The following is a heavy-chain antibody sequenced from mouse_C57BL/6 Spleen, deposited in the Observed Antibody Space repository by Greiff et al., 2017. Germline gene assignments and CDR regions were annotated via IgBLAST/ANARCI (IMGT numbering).Heavy chain of an antibody. CDR1: GYTFTSYG. CDR3: ARCDNYGSSYYYDY. Sequence: VQLQESGAELARPGASVKLSCKASGYTFTSYGISWVKQRTGQGLEWIGEIYPRSGNTYYNEKFKGKATLTADKSSSTAYMELRSLTSEDSAVYFCARCDNYGSSYYYDYWGQGTTLTVSS. J-gene: IGHJ2*01. D-gene: IGHD1-1*01. V-gene: IGHV1-81*01. CDR2: IYPRSGNT.